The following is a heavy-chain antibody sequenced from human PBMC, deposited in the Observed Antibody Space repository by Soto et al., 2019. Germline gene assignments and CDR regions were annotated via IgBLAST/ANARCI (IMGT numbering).Heavy chain of an antibody. CDR2: IYYSGST. J-gene: IGHJ5*02. CDR3: ARFADRIYYYDSSGYRTWFDP. Sequence: SETLSLTCTVSGGSISSYYWSWIRQPPGKGLEWIGYIYYSGSTNYNPSLKSRVTISVDTSKNQFSLKLSSVTAADTAVYYCARFADRIYYYDSSGYRTWFDPWGQGTLVTVSS. CDR1: GGSISSYY. D-gene: IGHD3-22*01. V-gene: IGHV4-59*01.